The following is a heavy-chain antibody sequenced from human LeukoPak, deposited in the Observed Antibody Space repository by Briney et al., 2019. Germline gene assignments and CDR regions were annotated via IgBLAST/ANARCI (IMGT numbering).Heavy chain of an antibody. D-gene: IGHD4-23*01. CDR1: GDSISNYY. CDR2: IHNSGST. V-gene: IGHV4-59*08. Sequence: SETLSLTCTVSGDSISNYYWSWIRQPPGKGLEWIGYIHNSGSTNYNPSLKSRVTVSVDRSKNQFSLNLSSVTAADTAAYYCAGHLDHGGNSGYFDYWGQGTLVTVSS. CDR3: AGHLDHGGNSGYFDY. J-gene: IGHJ4*02.